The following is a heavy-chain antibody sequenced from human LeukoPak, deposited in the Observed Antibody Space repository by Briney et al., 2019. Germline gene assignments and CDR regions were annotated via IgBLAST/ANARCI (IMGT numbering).Heavy chain of an antibody. J-gene: IGHJ6*02. Sequence: GGSLRLSCAASGFTFSSYAMSWVRQAPGKGLEWGSSVSGSGGSTYYADSVKGRFTISRDNSKNTLYLQMNSLRAEDTAVYYCAKATAPYYYGMDVWGQGTTVTVSS. V-gene: IGHV3-23*01. CDR3: AKATAPYYYGMDV. CDR1: GFTFSSYA. D-gene: IGHD2-21*02. CDR2: VSGSGGST.